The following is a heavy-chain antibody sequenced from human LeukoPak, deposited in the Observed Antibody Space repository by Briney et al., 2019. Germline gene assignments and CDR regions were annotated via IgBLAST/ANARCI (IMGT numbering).Heavy chain of an antibody. CDR2: IKSKTDGGTT. D-gene: IGHD3-22*01. J-gene: IGHJ4*02. Sequence: GGSLRLSCAASGFTFSNAWMSWVRQAPGKGLEWVGRIKSKTDGGTTDYAAPVKGRFTISRDDSKNTLYLQMNSLKTEDTAVYXXXXXXXDSSGLCFDYWGQGTLVTVSS. CDR1: GFTFSNAW. CDR3: XXXXXDSSGLCFDY. V-gene: IGHV3-15*01.